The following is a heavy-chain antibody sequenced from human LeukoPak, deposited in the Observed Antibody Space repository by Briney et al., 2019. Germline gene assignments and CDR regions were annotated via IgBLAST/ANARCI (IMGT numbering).Heavy chain of an antibody. D-gene: IGHD3-22*01. V-gene: IGHV3-20*04. J-gene: IGHJ4*02. CDR1: GFTFDDYG. CDR2: INWNGGST. CDR3: ARSGEGYYYDSSGYTYYFDY. Sequence: GGSLRLSCAASGFTFDDYGMSWVRQAPGKGLEWVSGINWNGGSTGYADSVKGRFTISRDNAKNSLYLQMNSLRAEDTALYYCARSGEGYYYDSSGYTYYFDYWGQGTLVTVSS.